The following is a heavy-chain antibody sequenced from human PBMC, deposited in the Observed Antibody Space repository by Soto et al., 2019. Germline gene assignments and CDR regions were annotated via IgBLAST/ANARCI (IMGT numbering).Heavy chain of an antibody. CDR2: IYDSGST. J-gene: IGHJ2*01. D-gene: IGHD4-17*01. V-gene: IGHV4-30-4*01. CDR3: AREVIPLTTDWYFDL. CDR1: GGSISGGVGGLYY. Sequence: QLQLRESGPGLVKPSETPSLTCTVSGGSISGGVGGLYYWSWIRQPPGKGLAWIGYIYDSGSTYYSPSLKRRVTISVDPSKNQSSLRLSSVTAADTAVYYCAREVIPLTTDWYFDLWGRGTPVTVSS.